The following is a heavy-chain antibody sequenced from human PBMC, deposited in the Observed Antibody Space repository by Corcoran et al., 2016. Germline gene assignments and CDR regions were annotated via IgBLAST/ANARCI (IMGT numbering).Heavy chain of an antibody. CDR1: GFTFSSYG. CDR2: IWYDGSNK. J-gene: IGHJ5*02. Sequence: QVQLVESGGGVVQPGRSLRLSCAASGFTFSSYGMHWVRQAPGKGLEWVAVIWYDGSNKYYADSVKGRFTISRDNSKNTLYLQMNSLRAEDRAVYYGSREGSKGEENNWFDPWGQGTLVTVSS. CDR3: SREGSKGEENNWFDP. V-gene: IGHV3-33*01.